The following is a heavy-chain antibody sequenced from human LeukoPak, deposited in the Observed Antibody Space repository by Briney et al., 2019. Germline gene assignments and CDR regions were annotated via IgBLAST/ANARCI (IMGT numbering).Heavy chain of an antibody. D-gene: IGHD1-26*01. J-gene: IGHJ5*02. CDR1: GYTFTSYG. CDR2: ISAYNGNT. CDR3: ARTKVGATYNWFDP. V-gene: IGHV1-18*01. Sequence: ASVKVSCKASGYTFTSYGISWVRQAPGRGLEWMGWISAYNGNTNYAQKLQGRVTMTTDTSTSTAYMELRSLRSDDTAVYCCARTKVGATYNWFDPWGQGTLVTVSS.